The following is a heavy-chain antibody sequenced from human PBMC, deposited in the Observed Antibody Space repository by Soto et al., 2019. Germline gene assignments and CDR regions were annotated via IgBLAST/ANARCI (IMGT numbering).Heavy chain of an antibody. CDR2: IYYSGST. V-gene: IGHV4-59*08. Sequence: SETLSLTCTVSGGSISSYYWSWIRQPPGKGLEWIGYIYYSGSTNYNPSLKSRVTISVDTSKNQFSLKLSSVTAADTALYYCARRWGFTFDDCGRGTVVTFSA. CDR3: ARRWGFTFDD. D-gene: IGHD1-26*01. CDR1: GGSISSYY. J-gene: IGHJ4*01.